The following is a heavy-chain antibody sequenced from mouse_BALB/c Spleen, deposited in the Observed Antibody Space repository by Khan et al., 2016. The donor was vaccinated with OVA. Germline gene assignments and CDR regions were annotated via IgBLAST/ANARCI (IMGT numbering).Heavy chain of an antibody. CDR1: GYTFTTYW. CDR3: TNRGLYGMFAY. D-gene: IGHD2-1*01. Sequence: VQLQESGAELAQPGASVKMSCQTSGYTFTTYWMHWVKQRPGQGLEWIGYINPSTGYTEYNQRFKDKATLTTDKSSSTAYIQLSRLSSEDTAVYYCTNRGLYGMFAYWGQGTPVTVSA. J-gene: IGHJ3*01. V-gene: IGHV1-7*01. CDR2: INPSTGYT.